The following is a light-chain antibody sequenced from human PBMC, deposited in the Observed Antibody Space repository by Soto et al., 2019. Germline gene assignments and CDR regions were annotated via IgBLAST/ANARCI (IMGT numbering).Light chain of an antibody. J-gene: IGLJ1*01. CDR1: SSDIGGFNY. V-gene: IGLV2-14*01. CDR2: EVT. Sequence: QSVLTQPASVSGSPGQSITISCTGTSSDIGGFNYVSWYRQHPGKAPKLMIYEVTNRPSGVSNRFSGSKSGNTASLTISGLQAEDEADYYCSSYTSSSTPCVFGTGTKVTVL. CDR3: SSYTSSSTPCV.